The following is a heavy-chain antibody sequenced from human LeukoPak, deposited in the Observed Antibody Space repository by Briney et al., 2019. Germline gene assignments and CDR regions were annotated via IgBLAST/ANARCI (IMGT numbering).Heavy chain of an antibody. CDR2: ISSSGSTI. D-gene: IGHD6-13*01. CDR3: AREGYIADDY. Sequence: GRSLRLSCAASGFTFSSYGMHWVRQAPGKGLEWVSYISSSGSTIYYADSVKGRFTISRDNAKNSLYLQMNSLRAEDTAVYYCAREGYIADDYWGQGTLVTVSS. V-gene: IGHV3-48*04. J-gene: IGHJ4*02. CDR1: GFTFSSYG.